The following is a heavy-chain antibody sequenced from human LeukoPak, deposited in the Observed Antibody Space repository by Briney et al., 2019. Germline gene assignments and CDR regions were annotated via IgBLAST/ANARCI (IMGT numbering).Heavy chain of an antibody. V-gene: IGHV4-59*08. D-gene: IGHD2/OR15-2a*01. CDR2: ISDIGSI. CDR1: GGSISSYY. Sequence: SETLSLTCTFSGGSISSYYWSWIRKPPGKGLEWIAYISDIGSINYNPSLKSRVTISLDTSKNQFSLKLSSVTAADTAVYYCAGHHPRNTVDFWGQGTLVTVSS. CDR3: AGHHPRNTVDF. J-gene: IGHJ4*02.